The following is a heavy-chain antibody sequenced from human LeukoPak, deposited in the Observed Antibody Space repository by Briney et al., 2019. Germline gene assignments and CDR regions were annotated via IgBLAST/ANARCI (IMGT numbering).Heavy chain of an antibody. CDR2: IYPGDSDT. CDR1: GYSFTSYW. CDR3: ARRYYDILTGYYAFDY. J-gene: IGHJ4*02. D-gene: IGHD3-9*01. V-gene: IGHV5-51*01. Sequence: GESLKISCKGSGYSFTSYWIGWVRPMPGKGLEWMGIIYPGDSDTRYSPSFQGQVTISADKSISTAYLQWSSLKASDTAMYYCARRYYDILTGYYAFDYWGQGTLVTVSS.